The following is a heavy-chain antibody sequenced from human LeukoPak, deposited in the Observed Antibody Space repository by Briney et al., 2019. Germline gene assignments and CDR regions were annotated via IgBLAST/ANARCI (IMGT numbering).Heavy chain of an antibody. J-gene: IGHJ4*02. Sequence: ASVKVSCKASGYTFTGYYMHWVRQAPGQGLGWMGWINPNSGGTNYAQKFQGRVTMTRDTSISTAYMELSRLRSDDTAVYYCARGPVDHSSGYHLDYWGQGTLVTVSS. D-gene: IGHD3-22*01. CDR2: INPNSGGT. V-gene: IGHV1-2*02. CDR3: ARGPVDHSSGYHLDY. CDR1: GYTFTGYY.